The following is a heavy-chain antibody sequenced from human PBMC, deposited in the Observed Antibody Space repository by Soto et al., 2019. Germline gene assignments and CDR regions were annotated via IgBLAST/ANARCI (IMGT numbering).Heavy chain of an antibody. D-gene: IGHD6-19*01. CDR2: IIPIFGTA. CDR1: GGTFSSYA. V-gene: IGHV1-69*01. Sequence: QVQLVQSGAEVKKPGSSVKVSCKASGGTFSSYAISWVRQAPGQGLEWMGGIIPIFGTANYAQKFQGRVTITADESTSTAYMELSSMRSEDTVVDYCAREGGIAVAGTPDYWGQGTLVTVSS. CDR3: AREGGIAVAGTPDY. J-gene: IGHJ4*02.